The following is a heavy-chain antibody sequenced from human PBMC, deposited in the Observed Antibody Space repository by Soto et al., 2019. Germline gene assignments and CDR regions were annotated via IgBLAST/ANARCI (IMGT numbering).Heavy chain of an antibody. D-gene: IGHD3-16*01. CDR1: GGSFRGYF. V-gene: IGHV4-34*01. J-gene: IGHJ4*02. CDR3: QGGDF. Sequence: SETLSLTCAVSGGSFRGYFWSWIRQSPAKGLEWIGEINDSGNTYYNPSFKSRLTISVDTSTSQISLRLTSVTAADSAVYYCQGGDFWGQGTRVTVS. CDR2: INDSGNT.